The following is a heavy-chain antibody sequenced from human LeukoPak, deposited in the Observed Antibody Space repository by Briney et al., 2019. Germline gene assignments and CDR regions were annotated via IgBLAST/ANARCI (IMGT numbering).Heavy chain of an antibody. D-gene: IGHD3-3*01. V-gene: IGHV3-9*03. CDR1: GFTFDDYA. Sequence: PGRSLRLSCAASGFTFDDYAMHWVRQAPGKGLEWVSGISWNSGSIGYADSVEGRFTISRDNAKNSLYLQMNSLRAEDMALYYCAKSPYDFWSGLDYFDYWGQGTLVTVSS. J-gene: IGHJ4*02. CDR2: ISWNSGSI. CDR3: AKSPYDFWSGLDYFDY.